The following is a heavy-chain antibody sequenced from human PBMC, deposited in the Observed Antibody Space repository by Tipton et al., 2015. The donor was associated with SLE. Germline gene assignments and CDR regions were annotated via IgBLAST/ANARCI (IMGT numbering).Heavy chain of an antibody. CDR1: GGSISSYY. Sequence: TLSLTCTVSGGSISSYYWSWIRRPPGKGLEWIGYIYTSGSTNYNPSLKSRVTISVDTSKNQFSLKLSSVTAADTAVYYCARGGGSFPGYYFDYWGQGTLVTVSS. V-gene: IGHV4-4*08. J-gene: IGHJ4*02. CDR3: ARGGGSFPGYYFDY. CDR2: IYTSGST. D-gene: IGHD1-26*01.